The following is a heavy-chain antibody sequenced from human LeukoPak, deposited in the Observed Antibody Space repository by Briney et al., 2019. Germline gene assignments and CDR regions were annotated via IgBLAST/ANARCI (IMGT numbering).Heavy chain of an antibody. J-gene: IGHJ4*02. Sequence: GASVKVSCKASGYTFTGYYMHWVRQAPGQGLEWMGWINPNSGGTNYAQKFQGWVTMTRDTSISTAYMELSRLRSDDTAVYYCARAKRITMVRDTDWLDYWGQGTLVTVSS. CDR1: GYTFTGYY. CDR3: ARAKRITMVRDTDWLDY. D-gene: IGHD3-10*01. CDR2: INPNSGGT. V-gene: IGHV1-2*04.